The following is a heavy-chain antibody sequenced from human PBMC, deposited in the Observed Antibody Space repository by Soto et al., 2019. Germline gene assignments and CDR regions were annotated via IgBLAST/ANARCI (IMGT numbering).Heavy chain of an antibody. V-gene: IGHV1-18*04. CDR1: GGTFGGYG. CDR2: ISTYSGNT. Sequence: GSLKGSWESSGGTFGGYGMSGGREAPGQGDGWMGWISTYSGNTNYAQKFQGRATMTTDTSTTTAYMELRSLKSDDTAGYYCASFLYMEWFD. D-gene: IGHD3-3*01. CDR3: ASFLYMEWFD. J-gene: IGHJ3*01.